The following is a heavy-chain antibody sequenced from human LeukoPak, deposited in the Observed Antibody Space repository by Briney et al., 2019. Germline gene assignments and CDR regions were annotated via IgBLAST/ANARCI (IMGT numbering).Heavy chain of an antibody. CDR1: GGSISSGGYY. J-gene: IGHJ4*02. V-gene: IGHV4-31*03. Sequence: SETLSLTCTVSGGSISSGGYYWSWIRQHPGKGLEWIGYIYYSGSTYYNPSLKSRVTISVDTSKNQFSLKLSSVTAADTAVYYCAREKSTGTNPFDYWGQGTLVTVSS. CDR2: IYYSGST. D-gene: IGHD1-7*01. CDR3: AREKSTGTNPFDY.